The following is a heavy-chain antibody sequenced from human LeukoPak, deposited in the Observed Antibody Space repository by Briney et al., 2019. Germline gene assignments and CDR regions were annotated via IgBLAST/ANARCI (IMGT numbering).Heavy chain of an antibody. CDR3: AKVGSGNDYY. J-gene: IGHJ4*02. V-gene: IGHV3-30*18. D-gene: IGHD5-12*01. CDR1: GFTFSSYG. CDR2: ISYDGSNK. Sequence: PGRSLRLPCAASGFTFSSYGMHWVRQAPGKGLECVAVISYDGSNKYYADSVKGRFTISRDNSKNMLYLQMNSLRIEDTAVYYCAKVGSGNDYYWGQGTLVTVSS.